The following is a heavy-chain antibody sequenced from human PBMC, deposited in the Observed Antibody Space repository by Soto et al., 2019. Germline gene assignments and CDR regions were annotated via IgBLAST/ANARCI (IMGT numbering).Heavy chain of an antibody. V-gene: IGHV4-30-4*01. CDR1: GGSISSDDTH. CDR3: ARDRGSSWMYKWFDP. CDR2: IYYSGST. D-gene: IGHD6-13*01. J-gene: IGHJ5*02. Sequence: SETLSLTCTVSGGSISSDDTHWSWIRQSPGKGLEWIGHIYYSGSTYYNPSLTSRVTISVDTSKNQFSLNLYSVTAADTAVYYCARDRGSSWMYKWFDPWGQGTQVTVSS.